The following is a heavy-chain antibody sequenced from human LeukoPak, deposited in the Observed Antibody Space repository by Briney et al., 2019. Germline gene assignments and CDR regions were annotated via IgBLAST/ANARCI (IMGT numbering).Heavy chain of an antibody. Sequence: GGPLRFCCAASGFTFSSYEMNWVRQAAGKVLEWVSYISSSGSTIYYAESVKGRFTISSDNAKTSLYLQINSLRAEDTAVYYCARNTDTGRALFDYWGQGTLVTVPS. J-gene: IGHJ4*02. CDR2: ISSSGSTI. CDR3: ARNTDTGRALFDY. V-gene: IGHV3-48*03. D-gene: IGHD5-18*01. CDR1: GFTFSSYE.